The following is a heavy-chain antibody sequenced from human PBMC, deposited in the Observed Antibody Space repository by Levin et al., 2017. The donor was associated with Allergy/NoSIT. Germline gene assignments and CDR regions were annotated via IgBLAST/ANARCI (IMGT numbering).Heavy chain of an antibody. Sequence: GESLKISCAASGFTFSTSAMSWVRQAPGKGLEWVSAISGSGGSTYYADSVKGRFTISRDNSKNTLYLQMNSLRAEDTAIYYCAKGLGYSYAYAFDYWGQGTLVTVSS. CDR2: ISGSGGST. V-gene: IGHV3-23*01. CDR1: GFTFSTSA. D-gene: IGHD5-18*01. CDR3: AKGLGYSYAYAFDY. J-gene: IGHJ4*02.